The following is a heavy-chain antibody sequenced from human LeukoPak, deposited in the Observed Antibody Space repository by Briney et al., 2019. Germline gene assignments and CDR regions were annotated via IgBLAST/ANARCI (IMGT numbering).Heavy chain of an antibody. CDR1: GYTLTELS. CDR2: FDPEDGET. CDR3: ATAKVFCSGGSCRNYYFDY. D-gene: IGHD2-15*01. Sequence: ASVKVSCKVSGYTLTELSMHWVRQAPGKGLEWMGGFDPEDGETIYAQKFQGRVTMTEDTSTDTAYMELSSLRSEDTAVYYCATAKVFCSGGSCRNYYFDYWRQGTLVTVSS. V-gene: IGHV1-24*01. J-gene: IGHJ4*02.